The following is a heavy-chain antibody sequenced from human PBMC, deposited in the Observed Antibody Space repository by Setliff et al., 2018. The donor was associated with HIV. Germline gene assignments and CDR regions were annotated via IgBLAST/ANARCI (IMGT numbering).Heavy chain of an antibody. V-gene: IGHV3-11*04. D-gene: IGHD3-3*01. CDR3: ASPPGILYDFWTEYFDL. J-gene: IGHJ2*01. CDR1: GFTFSDYY. CDR2: ISSSGGTI. Sequence: LRLSCAASGFTFSDYYMSWIRQAPGKGLEWVSYISSSGGTIYYADSVKGRFTISRDNAKNSLYLQMNSLRAEDTAVYYCASPPGILYDFWTEYFDLWGRGTLVTVSS.